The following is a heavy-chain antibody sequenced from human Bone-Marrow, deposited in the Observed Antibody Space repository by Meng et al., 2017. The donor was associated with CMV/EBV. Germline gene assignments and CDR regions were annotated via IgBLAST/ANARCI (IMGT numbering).Heavy chain of an antibody. CDR2: IYYSGST. V-gene: IGHV4-39*07. Sequence: SETLSLTCTVSGGSISSSSYYWGWIRQPPGKGLEWIGSIYYSGSTYYNPSLKSRVTISVDTSKNQFSLKLSSVTAADTAVYYCASYTYYDFWSGYYIDQPANWFDPWGQGTLVTVSS. D-gene: IGHD3-3*01. J-gene: IGHJ5*02. CDR3: ASYTYYDFWSGYYIDQPANWFDP. CDR1: GGSISSSSYY.